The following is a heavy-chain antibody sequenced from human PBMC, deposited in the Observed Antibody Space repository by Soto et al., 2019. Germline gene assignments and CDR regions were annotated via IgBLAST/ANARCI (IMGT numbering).Heavy chain of an antibody. D-gene: IGHD3-22*01. Sequence: SETLSLTCTVSGGSISSYYWSWIRQPPGKGLEWIGYIYYSGSTNYNPSLKSRDTISVDTSKNQFSLKLSSVTAADTAVFYCSRGGVDFYDSSGYYFSPYYFDYWGQGTLVTVSS. CDR3: SRGGVDFYDSSGYYFSPYYFDY. J-gene: IGHJ4*02. V-gene: IGHV4-59*08. CDR2: IYYSGST. CDR1: GGSISSYY.